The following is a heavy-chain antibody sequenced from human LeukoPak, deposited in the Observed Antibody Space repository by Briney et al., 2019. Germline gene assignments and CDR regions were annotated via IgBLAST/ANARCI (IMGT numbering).Heavy chain of an antibody. CDR3: ARGWCPHCYVMGD. Sequence: GGSLTLFCVASGFTFSLYWTTWARQAPGGGREWVAYIKRDGRDNIYVHCVEGRLTISRENAKNSLYLQKNSLSAEDTANYYCARGWCPHCYVMGDWGRGTTVVVSS. D-gene: IGHD2-8*02. CDR1: GFTFSLYW. CDR2: IKRDGRDN. J-gene: IGHJ6*04. V-gene: IGHV3-7*03.